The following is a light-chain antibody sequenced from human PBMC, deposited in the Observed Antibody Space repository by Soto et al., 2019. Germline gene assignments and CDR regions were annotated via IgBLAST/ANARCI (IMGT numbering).Light chain of an antibody. J-gene: IGLJ2*01. V-gene: IGLV2-8*01. Sequence: QSALTQPPSASGSPGQSVTISCTGTSSDVGAYKYVSWYQQHPGKAPKLMIYEVTKRPSGVPGRFSGSKSGNTASLTVSGLQAEDEADYYCSSYAGNNNLVVFGGGTQLTVL. CDR2: EVT. CDR3: SSYAGNNNLVV. CDR1: SSDVGAYKY.